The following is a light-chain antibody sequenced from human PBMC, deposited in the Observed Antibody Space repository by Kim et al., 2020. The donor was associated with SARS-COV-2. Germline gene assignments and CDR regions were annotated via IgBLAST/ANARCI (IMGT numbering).Light chain of an antibody. V-gene: IGLV3-19*01. CDR2: GKN. CDR1: SLRSYY. J-gene: IGLJ3*02. Sequence: SSELTQDPAVSVALGQTVRITCQGDSLRSYYATWYQQKPGQAPILVIYGKNNRPSGIPDRFSGSISGNTTSLTITGTQAGDEADYYFNSRDSNGNMVF. CDR3: NSRDSNGNMV.